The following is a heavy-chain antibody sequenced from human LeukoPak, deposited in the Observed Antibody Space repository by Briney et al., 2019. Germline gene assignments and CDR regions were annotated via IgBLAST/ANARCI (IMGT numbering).Heavy chain of an antibody. D-gene: IGHD3-3*01. CDR2: ISAYNGNT. CDR3: ARTPYYDFWSGYYDWFDP. Sequence: ASVKVSCKASGYTFTSYGISWVRQAPGQGLEWMGRISAYNGNTNYAQKLQGRVTMTTDTSTSTAYMELRSLRSDDTAVYYCARTPYYDFWSGYYDWFDPWGQGTLVTVSS. CDR1: GYTFTSYG. J-gene: IGHJ5*02. V-gene: IGHV1-18*01.